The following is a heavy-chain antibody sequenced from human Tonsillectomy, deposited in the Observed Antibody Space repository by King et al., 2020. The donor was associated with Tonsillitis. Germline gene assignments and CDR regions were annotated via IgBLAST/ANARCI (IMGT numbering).Heavy chain of an antibody. D-gene: IGHD3/OR15-3a*01. Sequence: QLQESGPGLVKPSETLSLTCTVSGGSITGYYWSWIRQPPGKGLEWIGYIYYSGSTSYSPSLKSRVTISVDTSKNQFSLKLNSVTAADTAVCYCARGSVGHRYYYGMDVWGQGTTVTVS. CDR3: ARGSVGHRYYYGMDV. CDR1: GGSITGYY. J-gene: IGHJ6*02. CDR2: IYYSGST. V-gene: IGHV4-59*01.